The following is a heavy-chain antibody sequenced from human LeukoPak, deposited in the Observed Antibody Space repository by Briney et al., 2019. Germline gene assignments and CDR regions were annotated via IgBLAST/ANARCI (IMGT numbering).Heavy chain of an antibody. J-gene: IGHJ4*02. CDR2: IYYSGST. D-gene: IGHD1-26*01. Sequence: TSETLSLTCTVSGGSISSYYWSWIRQPPGKGLGWIGHIYYSGSTNHNPSLKSRVTMSLDTSKNQFSLKLSSVTAADTAVYYCAGGGSYLRYYFDFWGQGTLVTVSS. CDR1: GGSISSYY. CDR3: AGGGSYLRYYFDF. V-gene: IGHV4-59*08.